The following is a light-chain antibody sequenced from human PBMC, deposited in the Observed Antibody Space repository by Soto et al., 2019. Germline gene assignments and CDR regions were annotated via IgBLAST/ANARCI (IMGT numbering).Light chain of an antibody. CDR2: DAS. CDR1: QSVSSY. Sequence: PGERATLSCRASQSVSSYLAWYQQKPGQAPRLLIYDASNRATGIPARFSGSGSGTDFTLTISSLEPEDFAVYYCQQRSNWPPITFGQGTRREIK. V-gene: IGKV3-11*01. CDR3: QQRSNWPPIT. J-gene: IGKJ5*01.